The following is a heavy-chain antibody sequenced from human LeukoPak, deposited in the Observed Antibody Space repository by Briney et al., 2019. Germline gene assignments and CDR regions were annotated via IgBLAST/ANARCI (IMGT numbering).Heavy chain of an antibody. Sequence: GGSLRLSCAASGFTFSSYAMHWVRQAPGKGLEWVSAISGSGGSTYYADSVKGRFTISRDNSKNTLDLQMNSLRAQDTAVYYCAKYDYGGNPNEYYFDYWGQGTLVTVSS. CDR2: ISGSGGST. D-gene: IGHD4-23*01. J-gene: IGHJ4*02. CDR1: GFTFSSYA. V-gene: IGHV3-23*01. CDR3: AKYDYGGNPNEYYFDY.